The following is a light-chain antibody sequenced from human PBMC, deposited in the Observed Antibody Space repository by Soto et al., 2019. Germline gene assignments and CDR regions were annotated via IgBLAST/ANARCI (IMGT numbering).Light chain of an antibody. V-gene: IGLV2-8*01. CDR2: EVS. J-gene: IGLJ2*01. CDR1: SSDVGEENY. Sequence: QSVLTQPPSASGSPGQSVTITCSGTSSDVGEENYVSWYQQHPGKVPKLILYEVSKRPSGVPDRFSGSRSGNTASLTVSGLQAEDEADYYCSSFAGSPVVFGGGTTLTVL. CDR3: SSFAGSPVV.